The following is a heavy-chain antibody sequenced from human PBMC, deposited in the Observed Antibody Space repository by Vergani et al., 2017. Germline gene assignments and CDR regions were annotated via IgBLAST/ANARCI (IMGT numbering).Heavy chain of an antibody. CDR2: INPNSGGT. J-gene: IGHJ6*02. V-gene: IGHV1-2*04. Sequence: QVQLVQSGAEVKKPGASVKVSCKASGYTFTGYYMHWVRQAPGXGLEWMGWINPNSGGTNYAQKFQGWVTMTRDTSISTGYMELSRLRSDDTAVYYCARARRYYYDSSGPADYYGMDVWGQGTTVTVSS. D-gene: IGHD3-22*01. CDR1: GYTFTGYY. CDR3: ARARRYYYDSSGPADYYGMDV.